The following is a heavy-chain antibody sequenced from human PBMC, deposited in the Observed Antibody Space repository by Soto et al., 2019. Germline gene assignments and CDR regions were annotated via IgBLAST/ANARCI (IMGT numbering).Heavy chain of an antibody. D-gene: IGHD1-1*01. CDR3: VKDRNLKDYYYMDV. V-gene: IGHV3-23*01. CDR1: GLTFSS. CDR2: ISGSGGYK. Sequence: GGSLRLSCVDSGLTFSSWVRQAPGKGLEWVSGISGSGGYKYYADSVKGRFTISRDDSKNTIYLQMNSLRVEDTAVYYCVKDRNLKDYYYMDVWGQGTTVTVSS. J-gene: IGHJ6*02.